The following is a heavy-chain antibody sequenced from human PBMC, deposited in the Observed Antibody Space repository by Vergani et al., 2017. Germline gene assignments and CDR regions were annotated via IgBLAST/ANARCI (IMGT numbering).Heavy chain of an antibody. D-gene: IGHD4-11*01. CDR3: ARASSGGYSNYRGGSGMDV. CDR2: INPNSGGT. J-gene: IGHJ6*02. Sequence: QVQLVQSGAEVKKPGASVKVSCKASGYTFTGYYMHWVRQAPGQGLEWMGWINPNSGGTNYAQKFQGRVTMTRDTSISTAYMELSMLRSDDTAVYYCARASSGGYSNYRGGSGMDVWGQGTTVTVSS. CDR1: GYTFTGYY. V-gene: IGHV1-2*02.